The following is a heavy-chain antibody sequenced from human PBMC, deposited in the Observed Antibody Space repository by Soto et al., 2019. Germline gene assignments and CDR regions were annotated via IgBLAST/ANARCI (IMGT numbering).Heavy chain of an antibody. CDR3: TRQHLDPAEYFQH. Sequence: PGGSMRVCWAAAGLTCSDAWVHWVRQAQGKGLEWVGRIRSKANSYATEYAAPVKGRFTISRDDSKNTAYLQMNSLKTEDTAVYYCTRQHLDPAEYFQHWGQGTLVTVSS. J-gene: IGHJ1*01. V-gene: IGHV3-73*01. CDR1: GLTCSDAW. D-gene: IGHD1-1*01. CDR2: IRSKANSYAT.